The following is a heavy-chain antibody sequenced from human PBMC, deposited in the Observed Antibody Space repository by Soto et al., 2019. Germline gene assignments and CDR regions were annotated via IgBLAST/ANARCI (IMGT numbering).Heavy chain of an antibody. V-gene: IGHV3-23*01. D-gene: IGHD2-15*01. CDR3: ARDDIGAPNAFDM. J-gene: IGHJ3*02. Sequence: GGSLRLSCAASGFTFSIYAMTWVRQAPGKGLEWVSGISGSGGSTYYADSVKGRFTISRDISKNTLYLQMNSLRAEDTAVYYCARDDIGAPNAFDMWGQGTMVTVSS. CDR1: GFTFSIYA. CDR2: ISGSGGST.